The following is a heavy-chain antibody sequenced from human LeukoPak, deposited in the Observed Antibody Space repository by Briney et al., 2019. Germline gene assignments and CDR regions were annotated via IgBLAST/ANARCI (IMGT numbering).Heavy chain of an antibody. CDR1: GYTFTSYG. J-gene: IGHJ4*02. CDR3: ARLYYDILTGYYSYFDY. Sequence: ASETVSCKASGYTFTSYGISWVRQAPGQGLEWMGWISAYNGNTNYAQKLQGRVTMTTDTSTSTAYMELRSLRSDDTAVYYCARLYYDILTGYYSYFDYWGQGTLVTVSS. CDR2: ISAYNGNT. D-gene: IGHD3-9*01. V-gene: IGHV1-18*01.